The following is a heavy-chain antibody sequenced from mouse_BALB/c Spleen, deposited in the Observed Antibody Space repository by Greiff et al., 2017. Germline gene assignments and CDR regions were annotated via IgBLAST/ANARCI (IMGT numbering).Heavy chain of an antibody. D-gene: IGHD1-1*01. CDR2: INPGSGGT. J-gene: IGHJ4*01. CDR3: ARYGGSDYAMDY. V-gene: IGHV1-54*01. CDR1: GYAFTNYL. Sequence: VQLQESGAELVRPGTSVKVSCKASGYAFTNYLIEWVKQRPGQGLEWIGVINPGSGGTNYNEKFKGKATLTSDKSSSTAYMQLSSLTSDDSAVYFCARYGGSDYAMDYWGQGTSVTVSS.